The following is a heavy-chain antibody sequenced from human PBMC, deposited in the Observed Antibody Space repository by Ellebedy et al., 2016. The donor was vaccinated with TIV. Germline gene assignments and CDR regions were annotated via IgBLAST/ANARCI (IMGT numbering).Heavy chain of an antibody. CDR2: IRSSSGST. CDR1: GFTFSTYS. D-gene: IGHD1-26*01. CDR3: AKEGRGGSYYDF. Sequence: PGGSLRLSCAASGFTFSTYSMNWVRQAPGKGLEWVSSIRSSSGSTFYADSVKGRFIISRDDAKNSLYLQMNSLRAEDTALYYCAKEGRGGSYYDFWGQGTLVTVSS. J-gene: IGHJ4*02. V-gene: IGHV3-21*01.